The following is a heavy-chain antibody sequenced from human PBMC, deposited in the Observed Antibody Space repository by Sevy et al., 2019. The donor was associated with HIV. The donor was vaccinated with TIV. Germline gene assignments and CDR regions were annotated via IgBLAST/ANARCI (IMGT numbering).Heavy chain of an antibody. V-gene: IGHV3-30*04. D-gene: IGHD2-15*01. CDR2: ISYDGSNK. CDR1: GFTFSSYA. Sequence: GGSLRLSCAASGFTFSSYAMHWVRQAPGKGLEWVAVISYDGSNKYYADSVKGRFTISRDNSKNTLYLQMNSLRAEDTAVYYCARDPRLDGYCSGGSCEYGMDVWGQGTTVTVSS. CDR3: ARDPRLDGYCSGGSCEYGMDV. J-gene: IGHJ6*02.